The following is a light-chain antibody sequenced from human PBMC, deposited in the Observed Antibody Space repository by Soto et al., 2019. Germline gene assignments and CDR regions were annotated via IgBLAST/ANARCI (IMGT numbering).Light chain of an antibody. Sequence: EIVLTQSPGTLSLSPGERATLSCRASQSVSSSYLAWYQHKPGQAPRLLIYGASSRATGIPDRFSGSGSGTDFTLTITRLEPEDFAVYYCQQYVSSPITFGQGTRLEIK. CDR1: QSVSSSY. CDR3: QQYVSSPIT. J-gene: IGKJ5*01. V-gene: IGKV3-20*01. CDR2: GAS.